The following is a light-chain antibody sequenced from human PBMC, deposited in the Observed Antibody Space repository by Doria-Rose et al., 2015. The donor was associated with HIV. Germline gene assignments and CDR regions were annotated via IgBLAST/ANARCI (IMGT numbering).Light chain of an antibody. CDR2: DGS. CDR3: HQYGTSWT. V-gene: IGKV3-20*01. CDR1: QRFSSTY. Sequence: LTQSPGTLSLSPGESATLSCRASQRFSSTYLAWYQQQPGQAPSLLIYDGSTRATGIPDRFSASGSGTDFTLTINRLEPEDFALYYCHQYGTSWTFGQGTKVEI. J-gene: IGKJ1*01.